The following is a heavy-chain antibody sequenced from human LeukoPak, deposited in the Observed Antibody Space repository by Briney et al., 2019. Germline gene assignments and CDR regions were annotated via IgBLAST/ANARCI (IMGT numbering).Heavy chain of an antibody. CDR3: ARIGTTTRGPAGLDV. J-gene: IGHJ6*02. Sequence: GGSLILSCAASGFTFSSYEMNWVRQAPGKGLEWVSYIASGGGANRFYSESVKGRFTISRDNAKNSLYLHMNSLRAEDTGVYYCARIGTTTRGPAGLDVWGQGTTVTVSS. V-gene: IGHV3-48*03. CDR2: IASGGGANR. D-gene: IGHD2/OR15-2a*01. CDR1: GFTFSSYE.